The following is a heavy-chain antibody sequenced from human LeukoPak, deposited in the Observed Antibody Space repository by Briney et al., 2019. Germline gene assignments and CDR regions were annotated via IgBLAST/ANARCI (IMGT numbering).Heavy chain of an antibody. CDR1: GFTFSDYA. CDR2: MSGGGNT. V-gene: IGHV3-23*01. D-gene: IGHD3-22*01. Sequence: GGSLRLSCATPGFTFSDYAMSWVRQTPGKGLEWVSSMSGGGNTYYADSVKGRFTITRDSSKSTLYLQMNSLRAEDTAVYYCEKGAYYDSSGYRYYFYYMDVWGKGTTVTVSS. CDR3: EKGAYYDSSGYRYYFYYMDV. J-gene: IGHJ6*03.